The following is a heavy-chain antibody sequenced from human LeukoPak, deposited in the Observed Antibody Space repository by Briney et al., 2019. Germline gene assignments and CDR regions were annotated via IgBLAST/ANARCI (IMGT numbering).Heavy chain of an antibody. Sequence: SVKVSCKASGGTFSSYAISWVRQAPGQGLEWMGGIIPIFGTANYAQKFQDRVTITADKSTSTAYMELSSLRSEDTAMYYCAINQAGYCGGGSCYRHEFYYMDVWGKGTSVTVSS. D-gene: IGHD2-15*01. J-gene: IGHJ6*03. CDR1: GGTFSSYA. CDR2: IIPIFGTA. CDR3: AINQAGYCGGGSCYRHEFYYMDV. V-gene: IGHV1-69*06.